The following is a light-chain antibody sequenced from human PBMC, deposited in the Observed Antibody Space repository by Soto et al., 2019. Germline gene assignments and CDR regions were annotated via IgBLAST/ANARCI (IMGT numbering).Light chain of an antibody. CDR2: KAS. J-gene: IGKJ1*01. CDR3: QQYHGYPWT. V-gene: IGKV1-5*03. Sequence: DIKLTQSPSTLSASVGDRVTITCRASQSISGWLAWYQQKPGKAPKLLIYKASSLQSGVPSRFSGSGSGTEFTLTLSSLQPDDFAVYYCQQYHGYPWTFGQGTKVDI. CDR1: QSISGW.